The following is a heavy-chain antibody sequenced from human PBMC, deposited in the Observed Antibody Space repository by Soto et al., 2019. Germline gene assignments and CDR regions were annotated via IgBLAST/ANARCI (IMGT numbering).Heavy chain of an antibody. CDR1: GGTFSSYA. J-gene: IGHJ6*02. D-gene: IGHD6-19*01. V-gene: IGHV1-69*01. CDR2: IIPIFGTA. CDR3: SSSLAVAGGGMDV. Sequence: QVQLVQSGAEVQKPGSSVTVSCKASGGTFSSYAISWVRQAPGQGLEWMGGIIPIFGTATYAQKVQGRVTITADESTSTAYMELSSLRSEDTAVYYCSSSLAVAGGGMDVWGQWTTVTVSS.